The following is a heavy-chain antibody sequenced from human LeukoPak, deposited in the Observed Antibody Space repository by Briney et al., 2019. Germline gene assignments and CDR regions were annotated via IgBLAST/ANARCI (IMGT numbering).Heavy chain of an antibody. CDR3: AKDRSGTYSQGLDY. CDR1: GFIFSSYG. V-gene: IGHV3-30*02. J-gene: IGHJ4*02. CDR2: IRYDGTNK. Sequence: PGGPLRLSCAASGFIFSSYGRPWVRQAPGKGLEWVAFIRYDGTNKYYADSVKGRFTISRDNSKNTLYLQMNSLRAEDTAVYYCAKDRSGTYSQGLDYWGQGTLVTVSS. D-gene: IGHD1-26*01.